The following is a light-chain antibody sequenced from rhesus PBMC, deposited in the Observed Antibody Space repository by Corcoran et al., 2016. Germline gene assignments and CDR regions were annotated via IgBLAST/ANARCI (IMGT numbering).Light chain of an antibody. CDR3: LQHNSYPPT. J-gene: IGKJ1*01. V-gene: IGKV1-28*03. CDR2: YAS. Sequence: DIQMTQSPSSLSASVGDTVTITCRASQGISSYLNWFQQKPGKAPKPLIYYASSLESGGPSRFSGSGTGTDFTLTISSLQPEDFAAYYCLQHNSYPPTFGQGTKVEIK. CDR1: QGISSY.